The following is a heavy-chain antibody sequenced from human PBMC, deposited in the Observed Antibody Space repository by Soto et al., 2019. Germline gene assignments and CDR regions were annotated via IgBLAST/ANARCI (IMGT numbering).Heavy chain of an antibody. J-gene: IGHJ5*02. CDR2: IYYSGST. V-gene: IGHV4-59*01. CDR1: GGSISSYY. CDR3: ARGVGTYYDFWSGYYASPWFDP. Sequence: QVQLQESGPGLVKPSETLSLTCTVSGGSISSYYWSWIRQPPGKGLEWMGYIYYSGSTNYNPSLKGRVTISVDTSKYQFSLKLSSVTAADTAVYDCARGVGTYYDFWSGYYASPWFDPWGQGTLVTVSS. D-gene: IGHD3-3*01.